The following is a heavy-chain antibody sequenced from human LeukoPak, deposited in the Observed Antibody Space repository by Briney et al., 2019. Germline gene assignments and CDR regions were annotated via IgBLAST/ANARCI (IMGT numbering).Heavy chain of an antibody. CDR1: GFTFSNHA. D-gene: IGHD5-12*01. CDR2: ISADGVYT. J-gene: IGHJ4*02. CDR3: VRGPSGYDYVTSGGGGFDY. Sequence: GGSLRLSCSASGFTFSNHALHWVRQAPGKGLEFVSAISADGVYTYYADSVKGRVTSSRDNSKNTVYLQMSSLRSEDTAVYYCVRGPSGYDYVTSGGGGFDYWGQGALVTVSS. V-gene: IGHV3-64D*06.